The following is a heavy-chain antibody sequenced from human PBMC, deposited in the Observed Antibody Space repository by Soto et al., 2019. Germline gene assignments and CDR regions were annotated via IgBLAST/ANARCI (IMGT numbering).Heavy chain of an antibody. CDR3: ARLRRDFGDAFDL. D-gene: IGHD3-3*01. CDR2: IITVVDKA. J-gene: IGHJ3*01. Sequence: QVQLVQSGADVKKPGSSGKVSCKTSGGPFGSSAISCVRQAPAQGLEWMGEIITVVDKANYAQNFQGRLTITADEPTGTVFMQLSSLRSEDTDVYFCARLRRDFGDAFDLWGLGTFVTVSS. V-gene: IGHV1-69*01. CDR1: GGPFGSSA.